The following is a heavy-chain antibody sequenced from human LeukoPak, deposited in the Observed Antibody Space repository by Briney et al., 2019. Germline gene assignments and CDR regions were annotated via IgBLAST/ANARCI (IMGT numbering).Heavy chain of an antibody. J-gene: IGHJ4*02. CDR1: GFNFDRYT. Sequence: GGSLKLSCATSGFNFDRYTIHWVRQAPGKGLEWVSLAGWAGGTTFYSDSVRGRFTISRDSGRKSVYLQMNSLTTDDTAFYFCAKELDTMFFDYWGQGALVTVSS. CDR3: AKELDTMFFDY. D-gene: IGHD3-10*02. CDR2: AGWAGGTT. V-gene: IGHV3-43*01.